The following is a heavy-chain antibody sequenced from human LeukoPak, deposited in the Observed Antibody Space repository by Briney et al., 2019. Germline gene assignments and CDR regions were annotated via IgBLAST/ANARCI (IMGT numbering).Heavy chain of an antibody. CDR1: GYTFIGYS. Sequence: GASVKVSCKASGYTFIGYSTSWVRQAPGHGLEWMGWITPYSGNTNYVQNFQGRVTMTTDTSTSTAYMELRSLRSDDTAVYYCAREYGGNPGLFGYWGQGTLVTVSS. J-gene: IGHJ4*02. CDR2: ITPYSGNT. V-gene: IGHV1-18*01. CDR3: AREYGGNPGLFGY. D-gene: IGHD4-23*01.